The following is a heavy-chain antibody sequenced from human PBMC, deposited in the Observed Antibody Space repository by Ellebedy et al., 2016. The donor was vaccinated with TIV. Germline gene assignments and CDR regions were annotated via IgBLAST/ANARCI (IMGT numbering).Heavy chain of an antibody. CDR2: IWYDGSDK. J-gene: IGHJ6*02. D-gene: IGHD3-10*01. CDR1: GFTFSSYG. CDR3: VKALYSSGGSMDV. Sequence: PGGSLRLSCAASGFTFSSYGIHWVRQAPGKGLEWVTFIWYDGSDKYYADSVKGRFTISRDNSKNTLYLQMNSLRAEDTAMYYCVKALYSSGGSMDVWGQGTTVTVSS. V-gene: IGHV3-30*02.